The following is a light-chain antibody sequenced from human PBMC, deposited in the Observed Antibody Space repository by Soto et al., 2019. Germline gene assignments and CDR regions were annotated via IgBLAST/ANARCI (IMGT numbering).Light chain of an antibody. V-gene: IGKV3-20*01. CDR2: DAS. CDR3: HQYAVSPLT. CDR1: QSVGRNY. J-gene: IGKJ4*01. Sequence: EIVLTQSPGTLSLSPGEIATLSCRASQSVGRNYLAWFQHKPDQAPRLLIYDASNRATGVPDRFSGSGSGTDFTLSVTRLEPEDFAVYYCHQYAVSPLTFGGGTKVDIK.